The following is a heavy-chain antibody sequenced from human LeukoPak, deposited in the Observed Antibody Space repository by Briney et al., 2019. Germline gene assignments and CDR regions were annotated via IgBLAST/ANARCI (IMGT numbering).Heavy chain of an antibody. CDR1: GFTFSSNA. CDR2: ISDSGGST. J-gene: IGHJ4*02. V-gene: IGHV3-23*01. CDR3: GQTGPTGGFCSSTSCYGVDY. D-gene: IGHD2-2*01. Sequence: GGSLRLSCAASGFTFSSNAMSWVRQAPGKGPEWVSSISDSGGSTYYADSVKGRFTISRDNSKNTLYLQIDTLRAEGTAVYYCGQTGPTGGFCSSTSCYGVDYWGQGTLVTVSS.